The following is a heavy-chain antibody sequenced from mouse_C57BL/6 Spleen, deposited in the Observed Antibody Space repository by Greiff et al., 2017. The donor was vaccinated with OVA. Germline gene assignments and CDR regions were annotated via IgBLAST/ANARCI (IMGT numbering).Heavy chain of an antibody. V-gene: IGHV5-16*01. CDR2: INYDGSST. Sequence: EVQGVDSEGGLVQPGSSMKLSCTASGFTFSDYYMAWVRQVPEKGLEWVANINYDGSSTYYLDSLKSRFIISRDNAKNILYLQMSSLKSEDTATYYCARGPRYYGSSYVNYFDYWGQGTTLTVSS. J-gene: IGHJ2*01. D-gene: IGHD1-1*01. CDR1: GFTFSDYY. CDR3: ARGPRYYGSSYVNYFDY.